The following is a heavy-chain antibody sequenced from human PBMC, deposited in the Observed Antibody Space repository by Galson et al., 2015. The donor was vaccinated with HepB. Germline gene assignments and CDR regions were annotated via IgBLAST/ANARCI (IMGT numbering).Heavy chain of an antibody. CDR3: AKGPYDYRFADYFDC. J-gene: IGHJ4*02. CDR1: GFTFSRCG. CDR2: ISYDGSNK. D-gene: IGHD4-11*01. Sequence: SLRLSCAASGFTFSRCGMHWVRQAPGKGLEWVAVISYDGSNKYYADSVKGRFTISRDNSKNTLYLQMNSLRAEDTALYYCAKGPYDYRFADYFDCWGQGALVTVSS. V-gene: IGHV3-30*18.